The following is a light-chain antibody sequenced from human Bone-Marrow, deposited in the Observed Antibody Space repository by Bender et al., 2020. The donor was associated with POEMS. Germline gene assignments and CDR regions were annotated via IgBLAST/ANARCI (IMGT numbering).Light chain of an antibody. CDR3: CSYGGGAIWV. V-gene: IGLV2-23*01. Sequence: QSALTQPASVSGSPGQSITISCTGTSSDVGSYTLVSWYQHHPGKAPKVIIYEGSQRPSGVSNRFSGSKSGHTASLTISGLQAEDEGDYYCCSYGGGAIWVFGGGTKLTVL. CDR2: EGS. CDR1: SSDVGSYTL. J-gene: IGLJ3*02.